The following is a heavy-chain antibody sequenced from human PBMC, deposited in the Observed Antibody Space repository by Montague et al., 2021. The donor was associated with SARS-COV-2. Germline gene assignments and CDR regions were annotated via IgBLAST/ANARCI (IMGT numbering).Heavy chain of an antibody. CDR1: GDSVFSNTVA. Sequence: CAISGDSVFSNTVAWNWFRQSPSRGIEWMGRTYYRSKWYNEYAVSMQSRVTINPDTYKNQFSLHVNSVTPEDTAVYYCARDSEYSIDYWGQGRLVTVSS. D-gene: IGHD6-6*01. CDR3: ARDSEYSIDY. V-gene: IGHV6-1*01. CDR2: TYYRSKWYN. J-gene: IGHJ4*02.